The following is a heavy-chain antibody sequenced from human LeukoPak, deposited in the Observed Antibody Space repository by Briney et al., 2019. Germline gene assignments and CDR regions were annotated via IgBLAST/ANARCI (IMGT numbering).Heavy chain of an antibody. D-gene: IGHD2-2*01. J-gene: IGHJ4*02. CDR2: IYYSGST. CDR3: ARQLGYCSSTSCYADKVDY. V-gene: IGHV4-39*01. CDR1: GGSSSSSSYY. Sequence: RSSETLSLTCTVSGGSSSSSSYYSGWIRQPPGKGLEWIGNIYYSGSTYYNPSLKSRVTISVDTSKNQFSLKLSSVTAADTAVYYCARQLGYCSSTSCYADKVDYWGQGTLVTVSS.